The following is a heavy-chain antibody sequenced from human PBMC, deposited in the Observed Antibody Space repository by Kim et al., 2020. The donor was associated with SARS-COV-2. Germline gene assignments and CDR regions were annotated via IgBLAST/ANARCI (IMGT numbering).Heavy chain of an antibody. V-gene: IGHV1-3*01. CDR3: ARERGGGVAQSPDY. CDR1: GYTFTSHA. J-gene: IGHJ4*02. CDR2: ISAGNGNT. Sequence: ASVKVSCKASGYTFTSHAIHWVRQAPGQRLEWMGWISAGNGNTKYSQKFQGRVTITRDTSASTAYMELSSLRSEDTAVYYCARERGGGVAQSPDYWGQG. D-gene: IGHD3-16*01.